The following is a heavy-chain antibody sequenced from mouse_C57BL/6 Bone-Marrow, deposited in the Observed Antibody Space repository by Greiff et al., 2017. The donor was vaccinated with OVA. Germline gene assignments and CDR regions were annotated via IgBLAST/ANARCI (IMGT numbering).Heavy chain of an antibody. CDR2: SRNKANDYTT. CDR1: GFTFSDSY. Sequence: EVQGVESGGGLVQSGRSLRLSCATSGFTFSDSYMVWVRQAPGKGLEWIAASRNKANDYTTEYSASVKGRFIVSRDTSQSILYLQMNALRAEDTAIYYCARDDYYWYFDVWGTGTTVTVSS. V-gene: IGHV7-1*01. J-gene: IGHJ1*03. CDR3: ARDDYYWYFDV.